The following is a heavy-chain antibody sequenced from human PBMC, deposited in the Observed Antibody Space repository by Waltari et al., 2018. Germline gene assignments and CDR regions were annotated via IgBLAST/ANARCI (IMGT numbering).Heavy chain of an antibody. D-gene: IGHD3-9*01. J-gene: IGHJ4*02. Sequence: QVQLQESGPGLVKPSETLSLTCAVSGYSISSGYYWGWTRQPPGKGLEWIGSIYHSGSTYYNPSLKSRVTISVDTSKNQFSLKLSSVTAADTAVYYCARTYYDILTGSPLDYWGQGTLVTVSS. CDR1: GYSISSGYY. CDR3: ARTYYDILTGSPLDY. V-gene: IGHV4-38-2*01. CDR2: IYHSGST.